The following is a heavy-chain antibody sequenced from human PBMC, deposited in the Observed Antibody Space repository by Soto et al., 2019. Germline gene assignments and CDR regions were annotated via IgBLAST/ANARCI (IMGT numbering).Heavy chain of an antibody. CDR3: AIVGYYYGMDV. V-gene: IGHV4-30-4*01. CDR2: IYYSGST. J-gene: IGHJ6*02. Sequence: PSETLSLTCTVSGGSISSGDYNWSWIRQPPGKGLEWIGYIYYSGSTYYNPSLKSRVTISVDTPKNQFSLKLSSVTAADTAVYYCAIVGYYYGMDVWGQGTTVTVSS. CDR1: GGSISSGDYN. D-gene: IGHD2-21*01.